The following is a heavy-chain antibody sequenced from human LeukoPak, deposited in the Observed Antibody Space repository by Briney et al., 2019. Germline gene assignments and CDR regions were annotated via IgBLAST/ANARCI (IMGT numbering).Heavy chain of an antibody. CDR2: ISSSSSYI. CDR1: GFTFSSYS. Sequence: GGSLRLSCAASGFTFSSYSMNWVRQAPGKGLEWVSSISSSSSYIYYADSVKGRFTISRDNAKNSLYLQMNSLRAEDTAVYYCAREGPTKYSSDYWGQGTLVTVSS. J-gene: IGHJ4*02. CDR3: AREGPTKYSSDY. D-gene: IGHD1-26*01. V-gene: IGHV3-21*01.